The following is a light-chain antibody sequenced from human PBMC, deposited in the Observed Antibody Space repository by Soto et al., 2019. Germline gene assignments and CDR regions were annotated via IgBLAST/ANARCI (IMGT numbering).Light chain of an antibody. CDR1: QYVGTR. J-gene: IGKJ1*01. CDR2: YMS. Sequence: EIVLTQSPATLSSSPGETATLSCRASQYVGTRLAWYQHKPGQAPRLLIYYMSKRATGIPARFSGSGSGTDFTLTISSLAPEDFAIYYCHQRQSWPRTFGQGTTVEIK. V-gene: IGKV3-11*01. CDR3: HQRQSWPRT.